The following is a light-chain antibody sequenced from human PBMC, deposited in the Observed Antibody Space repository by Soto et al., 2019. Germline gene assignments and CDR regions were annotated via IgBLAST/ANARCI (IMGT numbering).Light chain of an antibody. J-gene: IGLJ1*01. Sequence: QSALTQPRSVSASPGQSVTISCTGTSSDVGGHNYVSWYQQRPGKAPKLMLSAVNKRPSGIPDRFSGSKSGNTASLTISGLQPEDEADYYCCSYAGSYTYVFGPGTKVTVL. V-gene: IGLV2-11*01. CDR1: SSDVGGHNY. CDR3: CSYAGSYTYV. CDR2: AVN.